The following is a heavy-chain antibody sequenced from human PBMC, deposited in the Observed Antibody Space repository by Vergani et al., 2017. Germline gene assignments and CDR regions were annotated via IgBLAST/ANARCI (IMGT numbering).Heavy chain of an antibody. CDR2: IYYSGST. Sequence: QVQLQESGPGLVKPSETLSLTCTVSGGSISSYYWSWIRQPPGKGLEWIGYIYYSGSTNYNPSLKSRVTISVDTSKNQFSLKLSSVTAADTAVYYCARVGQWLPPPPYPYYSDYWGQGTLVTVSS. CDR1: GGSISSYY. CDR3: ARVGQWLPPPPYPYYSDY. D-gene: IGHD6-19*01. J-gene: IGHJ4*02. V-gene: IGHV4-59*01.